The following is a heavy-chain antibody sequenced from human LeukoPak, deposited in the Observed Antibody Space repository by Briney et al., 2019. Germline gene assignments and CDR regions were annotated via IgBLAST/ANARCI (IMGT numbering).Heavy chain of an antibody. D-gene: IGHD2-15*01. CDR2: INPNSGGT. CDR1: GYTFTGYY. V-gene: IGHV1-2*02. Sequence: ASVKVSCTASGYTFTGYYMHWVRQAPGQGLEWMGWINPNSGGTNYAQKFQGRVTMTRDTSISTAYMELSRLRSDDTAVYYCASPASVVVVAARTDDAFDIWGQGTMVTVSS. J-gene: IGHJ3*02. CDR3: ASPASVVVVAARTDDAFDI.